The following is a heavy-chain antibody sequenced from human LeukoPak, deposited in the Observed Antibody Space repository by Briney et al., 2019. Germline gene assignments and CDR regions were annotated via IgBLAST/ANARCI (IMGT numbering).Heavy chain of an antibody. CDR3: ARELGTSHPYRFDY. V-gene: IGHV6-1*01. D-gene: IGHD2-2*01. Sequence: SQTLSLTCAISGDSVSSNSAAWNWIRQSPSRGLEWLGRTYYRSKWYNDYTVSVKSRITINPDTSKDQFSLQLNSVTPEDTAVYYCARELGTSHPYRFDYWGQGTLVTVSS. J-gene: IGHJ4*02. CDR2: TYYRSKWYN. CDR1: GDSVSSNSAA.